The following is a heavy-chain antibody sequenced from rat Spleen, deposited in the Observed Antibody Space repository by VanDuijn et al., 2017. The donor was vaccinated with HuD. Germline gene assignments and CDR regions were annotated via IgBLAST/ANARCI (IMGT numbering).Heavy chain of an antibody. V-gene: IGHV5-25*01. J-gene: IGHJ2*01. CDR3: AREDDGSYYEYYFDY. CDR1: GFTFSNYD. D-gene: IGHD1-12*02. CDR2: ISTSGGST. Sequence: EVQLVESGGGLVQPGRSLKLSCAASGFTFSNYDMAWVRQAPTKGLEWVASISTSGGSTYYRDSVKGRFTVSRDNAKSTLYLQMDSLRSEDTAIYYCAREDDGSYYEYYFDYWGQGVMVTVSS.